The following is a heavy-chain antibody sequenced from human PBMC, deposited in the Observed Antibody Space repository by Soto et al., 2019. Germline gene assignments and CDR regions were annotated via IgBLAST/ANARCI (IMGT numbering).Heavy chain of an antibody. CDR1: GYTFTGSY. CDR2: INPNSGGA. D-gene: IGHD1-26*01. Sequence: ASVKVSCKASGYTFTGSYLHWVRQAPGQGLEWMGWINPNSGGANSVQKFQGRVTMTRDTSISTAYMELSRLTSDDTAVYYCARWGELHYYYYGLDVWGQGTTVTVSS. CDR3: ARWGELHYYYYGLDV. V-gene: IGHV1-2*02. J-gene: IGHJ6*02.